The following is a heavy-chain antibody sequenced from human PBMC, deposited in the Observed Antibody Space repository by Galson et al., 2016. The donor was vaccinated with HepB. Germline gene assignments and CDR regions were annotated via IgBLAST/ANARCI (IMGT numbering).Heavy chain of an antibody. CDR3: ARGPYTSGRRNFDS. V-gene: IGHV4-59*01. CDR1: GDSMRTYY. Sequence: ETLSLTCNVSGDSMRTYYWSWIRQSPGGTLEWIGYVFYNGGTVYNPSLKTRVTISVASSKTQFSLTLTSVTAADTALYYCARGPYTSGRRNFDSWGQGTLVTVSS. J-gene: IGHJ4*02. D-gene: IGHD3-10*01. CDR2: VFYNGGT.